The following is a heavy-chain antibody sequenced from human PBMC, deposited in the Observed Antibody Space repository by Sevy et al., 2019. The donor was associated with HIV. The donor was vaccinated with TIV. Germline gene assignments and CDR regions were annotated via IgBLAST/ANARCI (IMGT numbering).Heavy chain of an antibody. CDR2: INHSGST. CDR3: AGGLRITMVRGVPYYYYYYGMDD. D-gene: IGHD3-10*01. Sequence: SETLSLTCAVYGGSFSGYYWSWIRQPPGKGLEWIGEINHSGSTNYNPSLKSRVTISVDTSKNQFSLKLSSVTAADTAVYYCAGGLRITMVRGVPYYYYYYGMDDWGQGTTVTVSS. V-gene: IGHV4-34*01. J-gene: IGHJ6*02. CDR1: GGSFSGYY.